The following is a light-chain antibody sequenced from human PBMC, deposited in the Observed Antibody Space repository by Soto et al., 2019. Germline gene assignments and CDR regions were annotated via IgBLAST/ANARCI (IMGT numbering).Light chain of an antibody. CDR2: QDN. Sequence: SYELTQPPSVSVSPGRTASITCSGDNLGKKYVSWYQQKPGQAPVVAIYQDNKRPSGIPERISGSNSGNTATLTIGGTQAVDEADYYFQAWDSSTVLFGGGTKVTVL. CDR3: QAWDSSTVL. V-gene: IGLV3-1*01. CDR1: NLGKKY. J-gene: IGLJ2*01.